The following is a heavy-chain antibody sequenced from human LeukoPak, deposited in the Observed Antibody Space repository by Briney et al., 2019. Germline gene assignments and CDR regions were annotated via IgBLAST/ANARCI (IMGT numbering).Heavy chain of an antibody. D-gene: IGHD6-19*01. CDR3: ARGPIAVAGNDY. CDR2: ISGSGGST. V-gene: IGHV3-23*01. Sequence: TGGSLRLSCAASGFTFSSYAMSWVRQAPGKGLEWVSAISGSGGSTYYADSVKGRFTISRDNAKNSLYLQMNSLRAEDTAVYYCARGPIAVAGNDYWGQGTLVTVSS. CDR1: GFTFSSYA. J-gene: IGHJ4*02.